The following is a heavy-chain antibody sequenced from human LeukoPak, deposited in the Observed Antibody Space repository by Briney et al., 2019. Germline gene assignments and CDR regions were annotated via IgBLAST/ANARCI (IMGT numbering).Heavy chain of an antibody. CDR3: ARGFPEAVGATEWAWNDAFDI. V-gene: IGHV4-61*08. Sequence: SETLSLTCTVSGGSISSGGYYWSWIRQHPGKGLEWIGYIYYSGSTNYNPSLKSRVTISVDTSKNQFSLKLSSVTAADTAVYYCARGFPEAVGATEWAWNDAFDIWGQGTMVTVSS. CDR2: IYYSGST. CDR1: GGSISSGGYY. D-gene: IGHD1-26*01. J-gene: IGHJ3*02.